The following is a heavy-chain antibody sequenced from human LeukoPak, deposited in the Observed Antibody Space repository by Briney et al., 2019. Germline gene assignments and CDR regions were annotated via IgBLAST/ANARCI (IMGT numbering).Heavy chain of an antibody. Sequence: GGSLRLSCAASGFTFISYAMSWVRHALGKGLEGVSSISGSGGRKSYADSVQGRFTISRDNPKNTLYLELNSLRAEDAAVYFCAMAVIGSGWTLDYWGQGTLVTVS. CDR2: ISGSGGRK. V-gene: IGHV3-23*01. CDR3: AMAVIGSGWTLDY. D-gene: IGHD6-19*01. J-gene: IGHJ4*02. CDR1: GFTFISYA.